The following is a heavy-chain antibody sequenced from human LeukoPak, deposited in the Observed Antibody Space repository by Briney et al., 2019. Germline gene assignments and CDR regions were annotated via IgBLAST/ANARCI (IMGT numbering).Heavy chain of an antibody. Sequence: ASVKVSCKASGYTFSNYDIIWVRQATGQGLEWMGWMNPNSGNTGYTQNFQGRVTMTRNTSISTAYMDLSSLRSEDTAVYYCARGVKGQQLGYWGQGTLATVSS. CDR2: MNPNSGNT. CDR3: ARGVKGQQLGY. D-gene: IGHD6-13*01. J-gene: IGHJ4*02. CDR1: GYTFSNYD. V-gene: IGHV1-8*01.